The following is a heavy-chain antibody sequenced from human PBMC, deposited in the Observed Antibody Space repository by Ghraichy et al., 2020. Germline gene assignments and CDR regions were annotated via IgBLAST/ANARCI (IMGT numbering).Heavy chain of an antibody. Sequence: GGSLRLSCAASGFTFSNYWMHWVRQVPGKGLVWVSRIKSDGSSTTYADSVKGRFTVSRDNAKNTLYLQMNSLRAEDTAVYYCARDFAYQIDYWGQGTLVTVSS. D-gene: IGHD2-2*01. CDR3: ARDFAYQIDY. CDR1: GFTFSNYW. J-gene: IGHJ4*02. V-gene: IGHV3-74*01. CDR2: IKSDGSST.